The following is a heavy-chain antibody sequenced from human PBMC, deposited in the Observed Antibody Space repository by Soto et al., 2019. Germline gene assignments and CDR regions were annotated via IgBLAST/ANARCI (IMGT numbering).Heavy chain of an antibody. V-gene: IGHV1-69*01. J-gene: IGHJ6*02. CDR1: GGTFSSYA. CDR2: IIPIFGTA. Sequence: QVQLVQSGAEVKKPGSSVKVSCKASGGTFSSYAISWVRQAPGQGLEWMGGIIPIFGTANYAQKFQGRVTITADESTSTAYMELSSLRSEDTAVYYCARDPTYYDFWGGPNDTLCYYGMDVWGQGTTVTVSS. CDR3: ARDPTYYDFWGGPNDTLCYYGMDV. D-gene: IGHD3-3*01.